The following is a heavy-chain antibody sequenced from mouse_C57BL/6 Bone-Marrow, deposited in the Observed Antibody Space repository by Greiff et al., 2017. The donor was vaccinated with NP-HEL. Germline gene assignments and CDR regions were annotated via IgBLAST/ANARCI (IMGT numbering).Heavy chain of an antibody. J-gene: IGHJ4*01. CDR2: IYPRSGNT. CDR1: GYTFTSYG. Sequence: VQLQQSGAELARPGASVKLSCKASGYTFTSYGISWVKQRTGQGLEWIGEIYPRSGNTYYNEKFKGKATLTAAKSSSTAYMELRRLTSEDSAVYFCARNPSIYYDGSSYAMDYWGQGTSVTVSS. D-gene: IGHD1-1*01. V-gene: IGHV1-81*01. CDR3: ARNPSIYYDGSSYAMDY.